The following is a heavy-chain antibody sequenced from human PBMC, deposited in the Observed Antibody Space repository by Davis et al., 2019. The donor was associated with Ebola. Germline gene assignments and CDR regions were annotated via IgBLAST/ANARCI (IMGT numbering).Heavy chain of an antibody. J-gene: IGHJ3*01. CDR2: ISYDGNNK. CDR1: GFTFSNYP. V-gene: IGHV3-30-3*01. D-gene: IGHD1-1*01. Sequence: GGSLRLSCAASGFTFSNYPMYWVRQAPGKGLEWVALISYDGNNKYYADYADSVKGRLTISRDNSKNTLYLQMNSPRPEDTAVYYCARDRSWNDAFDLWGQGTMVTVSS. CDR3: ARDRSWNDAFDL.